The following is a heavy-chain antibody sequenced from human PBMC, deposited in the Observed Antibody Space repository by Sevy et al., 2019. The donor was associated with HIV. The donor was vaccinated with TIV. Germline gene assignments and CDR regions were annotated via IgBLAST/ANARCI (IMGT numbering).Heavy chain of an antibody. CDR3: ARDSVVVPAAMSSGFDY. V-gene: IGHV3-11*04. Sequence: GGSLRLSCAASGFTFSDYYMSWIRQAPGKGLEWVSYISSGSTIYYADSVKGRFTISRDNAKNSLYLQMNSLRAEDTAVYYCARDSVVVPAAMSSGFDYWGQGTLVTVSS. D-gene: IGHD2-2*01. CDR2: ISSGSTI. CDR1: GFTFSDYY. J-gene: IGHJ4*02.